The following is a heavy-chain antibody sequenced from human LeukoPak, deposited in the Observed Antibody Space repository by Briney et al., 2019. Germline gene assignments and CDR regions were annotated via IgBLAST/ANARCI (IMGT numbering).Heavy chain of an antibody. Sequence: SQTLSLTCDISGYSVSSNSATWNWIRQSPSRGLEWLGRTYYRSKWYNDYALSVNSRIMISPDTSKNQFSLHLNSVTRDDTAVYFCARVTAPGTGRDYFDFWGQGTLVRVSA. V-gene: IGHV6-1*01. D-gene: IGHD6-13*01. CDR3: ARVTAPGTGRDYFDF. CDR1: GYSVSSNSAT. J-gene: IGHJ4*02. CDR2: TYYRSKWYN.